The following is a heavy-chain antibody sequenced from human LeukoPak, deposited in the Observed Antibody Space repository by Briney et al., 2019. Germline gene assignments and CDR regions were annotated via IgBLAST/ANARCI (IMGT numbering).Heavy chain of an antibody. CDR2: IYHSGST. CDR1: GYSISSGYY. CDR3: ARHKKINVNFDY. J-gene: IGHJ4*02. V-gene: IGHV4-38-2*01. Sequence: PSETLSLTCAVSGYSISSGYYWGWIRQPPGKGLEWIGSIYHSGSTYYNPSLKSRVTISVDTSKNQFSLKLSSVTAADTAVYYCARHKKINVNFDYWGQGTLATVSS.